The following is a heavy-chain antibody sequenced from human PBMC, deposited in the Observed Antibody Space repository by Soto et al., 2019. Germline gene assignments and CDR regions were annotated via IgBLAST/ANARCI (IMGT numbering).Heavy chain of an antibody. CDR1: GGSISSEGYY. D-gene: IGHD5-18*01. V-gene: IGHV4-31*03. J-gene: IGHJ4*02. Sequence: CTVSGGSISSEGYYWSWFRQLPGKGLEWIGDIYYSGTTYHNPSLRSRLTISGDASKNQFSLKLSSVTAADTALYYCARGRGYSYGPYYFDYWGQGTLVTVSS. CDR2: IYYSGTT. CDR3: ARGRGYSYGPYYFDY.